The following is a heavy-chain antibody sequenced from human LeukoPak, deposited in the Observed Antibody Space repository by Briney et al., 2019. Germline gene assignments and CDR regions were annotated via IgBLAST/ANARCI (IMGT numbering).Heavy chain of an antibody. CDR3: ARKPDYYGADY. D-gene: IGHD3-10*01. CDR1: GFTFSNYW. CDR2: IKGDGGSP. V-gene: IGHV3-74*01. J-gene: IGHJ4*02. Sequence: GGSLRLSCAASGFTFSNYWMHWVRQAPGKGLVWVSRIKGDGGSPTYADSVKGRFTISRDNAKHTLYLQMNSLRAEDTAVCYCARKPDYYGADYWGQGTLVTVSS.